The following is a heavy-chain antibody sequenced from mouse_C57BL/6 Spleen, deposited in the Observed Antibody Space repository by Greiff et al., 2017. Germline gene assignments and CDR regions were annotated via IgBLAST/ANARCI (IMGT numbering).Heavy chain of an antibody. CDR2: IDPSDSYT. CDR3: ARGEGGPFDY. CDR1: GYTFTSYW. Sequence: QVQLQQPGAELVMPGASVKLSCKASGYTFTSYWMHWVKQRPGQGLEWIGEIDPSDSYTNYNQKFKGKSTLTVDKSSSTAYMQLSSLTSEDSAVYYCARGEGGPFDYWGQGTTLTVSS. D-gene: IGHD1-1*02. V-gene: IGHV1-69*01. J-gene: IGHJ2*01.